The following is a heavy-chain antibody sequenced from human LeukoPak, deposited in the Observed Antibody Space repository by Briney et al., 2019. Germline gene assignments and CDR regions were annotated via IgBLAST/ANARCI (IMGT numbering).Heavy chain of an antibody. CDR2: IYYSGST. CDR1: GGSISSYY. Sequence: NPSETLSLTCTVSGGSISSYYWSWIRQPPGKGLEWIGYIYYSGSTNYNPSLKSRVTISVDTSKNQSSLKLSSVTAADTALYYCARGVVPYYFDYWGQGTLVTVSS. D-gene: IGHD3-3*01. J-gene: IGHJ4*02. CDR3: ARGVVPYYFDY. V-gene: IGHV4-59*01.